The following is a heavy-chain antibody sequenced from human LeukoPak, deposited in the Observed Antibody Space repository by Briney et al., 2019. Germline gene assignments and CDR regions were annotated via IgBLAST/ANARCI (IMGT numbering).Heavy chain of an antibody. J-gene: IGHJ6*03. CDR2: IYWNDDK. V-gene: IGHV2-5*01. Sequence: SGPTLVNPTQTLTLTCTFSGFSLSTSGVGVGWIRQPPGKALEWLALIYWNDDKRYSPSLKSRLTITKDTSKNQVVLTMTNMDLVDTATYYCAHRLATEEWGGYVGYYYYYMDVWGKGTTVTVSS. CDR3: AHRLATEEWGGYVGYYYYYMDV. D-gene: IGHD5-12*01. CDR1: GFSLSTSGVG.